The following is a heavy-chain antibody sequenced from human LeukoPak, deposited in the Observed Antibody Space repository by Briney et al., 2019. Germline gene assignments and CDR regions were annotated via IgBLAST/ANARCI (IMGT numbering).Heavy chain of an antibody. CDR1: GYSFTSYW. CDR3: ARPSLMWYFDY. Sequence: GESLQISCKGSGYSFTSYWIGWVRQMPGKGLEWMGIIYPGDSDTRYSPSFQGQVTISADKSISTTYLQWSSLKASDTAMYYCARPSLMWYFDYWGQGTLVTVSS. J-gene: IGHJ4*02. D-gene: IGHD2-8*01. V-gene: IGHV5-51*01. CDR2: IYPGDSDT.